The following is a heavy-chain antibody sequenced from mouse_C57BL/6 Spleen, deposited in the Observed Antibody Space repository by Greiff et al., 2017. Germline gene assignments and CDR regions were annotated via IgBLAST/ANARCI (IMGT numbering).Heavy chain of an antibody. V-gene: IGHV1-54*01. CDR2: INPGSGGT. CDR3: ARSGDYGAGAY. D-gene: IGHD2-4*01. Sequence: QVQLKQSGAELVRPGTSVKVSCKASGYAFTNYWIEWVKQRPGQGLEWIGEINPGSGGTNYNEKFKGKATLTADKSSSTAYMQLSSLTSEDSAVXCGARSGDYGAGAYWGQGTLVTVSA. CDR1: GYAFTNYW. J-gene: IGHJ3*01.